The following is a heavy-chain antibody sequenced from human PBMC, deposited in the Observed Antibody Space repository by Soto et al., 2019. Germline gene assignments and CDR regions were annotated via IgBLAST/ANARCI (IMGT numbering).Heavy chain of an antibody. J-gene: IGHJ5*02. Sequence: GASVKVAWKAAGGTFSSYGISWVRQAPGQGLEWMGWINPNSGDTNYAQKFQGWVTMTRDTSISTAYMELSRLRSDDTAVYYCARSHLPEVFGHNWFDPWGQGTLVTVSS. V-gene: IGHV1-2*04. CDR2: INPNSGDT. CDR3: ARSHLPEVFGHNWFDP. CDR1: GGTFSSYG. D-gene: IGHD3-10*02.